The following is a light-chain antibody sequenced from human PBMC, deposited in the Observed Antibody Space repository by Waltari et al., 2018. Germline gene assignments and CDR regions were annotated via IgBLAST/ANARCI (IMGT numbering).Light chain of an antibody. J-gene: IGLJ2*01. Sequence: SSELTQQPSVSVSPGQTATIICSGDGLPEHYSYWYQQKPGQASLLVIHKDTERPAGIPERLSGSSSGTTVTLSLSEVRAEDEADYYCQSADRTGTYVVFGGGTKLTVL. CDR2: KDT. CDR3: QSADRTGTYVV. V-gene: IGLV3-25*03. CDR1: GLPEHY.